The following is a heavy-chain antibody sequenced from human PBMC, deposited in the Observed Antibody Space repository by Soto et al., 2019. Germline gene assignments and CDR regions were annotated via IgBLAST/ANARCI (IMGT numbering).Heavy chain of an antibody. D-gene: IGHD6-13*01. J-gene: IGHJ5*02. Sequence: KSSETLSLTCTVSGGSISSGGYYWSWIRQHPGKGLEWIGYIYYSGSTYYNPSLKSRVTISVDTSKNQFSLKLSSVTAADTAVYYCARDRETRDYIAASTWGQGTLVTVSS. CDR3: ARDRETRDYIAAST. CDR1: GGSISSGGYY. CDR2: IYYSGST. V-gene: IGHV4-31*03.